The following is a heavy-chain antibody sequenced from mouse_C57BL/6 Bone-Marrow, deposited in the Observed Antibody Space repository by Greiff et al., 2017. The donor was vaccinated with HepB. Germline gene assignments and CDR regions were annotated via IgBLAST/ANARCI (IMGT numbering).Heavy chain of an antibody. CDR3: ARGYYGLWYFDV. V-gene: IGHV1-76*01. D-gene: IGHD1-1*01. J-gene: IGHJ1*03. CDR2: IYPGSGNT. Sequence: VKLVESGAELVRPGASVKLSCKASGYTFTDYYINWVKQRPGQGLEWIARIYPGSGNTYYNEKFKGKATLTAEKSSSTAYMQLSSLTSEDSAVYFCARGYYGLWYFDVWGTGTTVTVSS. CDR1: GYTFTDYY.